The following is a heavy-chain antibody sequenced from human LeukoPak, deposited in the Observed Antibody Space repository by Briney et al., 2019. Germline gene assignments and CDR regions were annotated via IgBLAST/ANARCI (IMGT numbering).Heavy chain of an antibody. J-gene: IGHJ6*02. Sequence: ASVKVSCKASGYTFTSYYMHWVRQAPGQGLEWMVIINPSGGSTSYAQKFQGRVTMTRDTSTSTVYMELSSLRSEDTAVYYCARTPFLGYYGMDVWGQGTTVTVSS. CDR1: GYTFTSYY. D-gene: IGHD3-3*01. V-gene: IGHV1-46*01. CDR3: ARTPFLGYYGMDV. CDR2: INPSGGST.